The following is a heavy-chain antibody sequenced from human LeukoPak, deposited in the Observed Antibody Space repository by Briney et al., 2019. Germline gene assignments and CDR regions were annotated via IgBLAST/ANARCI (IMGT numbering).Heavy chain of an antibody. CDR3: ARDLATGMINDAFDF. CDR2: IIPIFGTA. CDR1: GGTFSSYT. Sequence: SVKVSCKASGGTFSSYTISWVRQAPGQGLEWMGGIIPIFGTANYAQKFQGRVTITADESTSTAYMELSSLRSEDTAVYYCARDLATGMINDAFDFWGQGPMIPVTS. D-gene: IGHD1-1*01. J-gene: IGHJ3*01. V-gene: IGHV1-69*13.